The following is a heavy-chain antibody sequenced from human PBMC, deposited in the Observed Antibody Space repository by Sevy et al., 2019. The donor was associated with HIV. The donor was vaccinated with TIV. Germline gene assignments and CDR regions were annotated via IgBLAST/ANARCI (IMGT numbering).Heavy chain of an antibody. D-gene: IGHD6-13*01. J-gene: IGHJ4*02. V-gene: IGHV3-11*06. CDR3: AKDSRVYSSSHFDY. CDR2: ISSGSTYI. Sequence: GGSLRLSCAASGFTFSDYYMTWIRQAPGKGLEWVSYISSGSTYIDYADSVKGRFTISRDNAKNSLYLQMNSLRAEDTAVHYCAKDSRVYSSSHFDYWGQGTLVTVSS. CDR1: GFTFSDYY.